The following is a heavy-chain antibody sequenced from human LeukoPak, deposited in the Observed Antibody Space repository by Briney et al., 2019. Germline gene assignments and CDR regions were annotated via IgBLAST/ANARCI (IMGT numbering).Heavy chain of an antibody. CDR2: ISAYNGNT. J-gene: IGHJ6*02. CDR1: GGTFSSYA. V-gene: IGHV1-18*01. D-gene: IGHD3-9*01. Sequence: GASVKVSCKASGGTFSSYAISWVRQAPGQGLEWMGWISAYNGNTNYAQKLQGRVTMTTDTSTSTAYMELRSLRSDDTAVYYCARELLDDILTGYYAPFPSYYGMDVWGQGTTVTISS. CDR3: ARELLDDILTGYYAPFPSYYGMDV.